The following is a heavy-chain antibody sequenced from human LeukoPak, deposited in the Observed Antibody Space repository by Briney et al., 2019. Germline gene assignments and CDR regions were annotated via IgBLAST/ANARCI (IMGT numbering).Heavy chain of an antibody. J-gene: IGHJ4*02. Sequence: PGGSLRLSCAASGFTFSTYAMNWVRQAPGKGLEWVADIKRDGSEKHYVDSVKGRFTISRDDAKNSLYLQMNSLRAEDTAVYYCALNMIGGQIFDFWGQGTLVTVSS. V-gene: IGHV3-7*01. CDR1: GFTFSTYA. CDR3: ALNMIGGQIFDF. CDR2: IKRDGSEK. D-gene: IGHD3-16*01.